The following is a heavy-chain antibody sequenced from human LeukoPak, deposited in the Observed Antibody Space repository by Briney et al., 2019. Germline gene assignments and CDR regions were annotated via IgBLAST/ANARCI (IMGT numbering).Heavy chain of an antibody. V-gene: IGHV3-74*01. CDR1: GYAFSGDW. Sequence: GGSLRLSCKGPGYAFSGDWMHWVRQAPGKGLVWVSRINNDGSSTGYADSVTGRFTISRDNAKNTLFLQMSSLRAEDTAGYYCASFNPISLSDYWGQGTLVTVSS. D-gene: IGHD1-14*01. J-gene: IGHJ4*02. CDR3: ASFNPISLSDY. CDR2: INNDGSST.